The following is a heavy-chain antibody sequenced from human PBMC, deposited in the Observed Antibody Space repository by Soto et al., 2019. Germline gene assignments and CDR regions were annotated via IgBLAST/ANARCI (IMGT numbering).Heavy chain of an antibody. CDR1: GYTFTRYG. CDR3: AKDLKSSWLGPNDAFDI. J-gene: IGHJ3*02. Sequence: QVQLVQSGAEVKKPGASVKVSCKASGYTFTRYGITWVRQAPGQGLEWMGWINPYNGDTNYAQKLQARVTMTTDTSTSTAYMELRSLRSDDTAVYYCAKDLKSSWLGPNDAFDIWGQGTMVTVSS. CDR2: INPYNGDT. D-gene: IGHD6-13*01. V-gene: IGHV1-18*01.